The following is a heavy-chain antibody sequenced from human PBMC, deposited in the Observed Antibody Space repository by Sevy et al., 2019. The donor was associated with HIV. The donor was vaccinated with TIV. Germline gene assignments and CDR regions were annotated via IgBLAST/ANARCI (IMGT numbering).Heavy chain of an antibody. CDR1: GFTFTSYG. Sequence: GGSLRLSCAASGFTFTSYGIHWVRQPPGKGLECVAKISFDEKYKYYAWSVKGRFTIARDISKNPVLLEMNSLRADDTGVYYCAKVLGVGSGYDYAFDFWGQGTMVTVSS. CDR2: ISFDEKYK. V-gene: IGHV3-30*02. CDR3: AKVLGVGSGYDYAFDF. D-gene: IGHD5-12*01. J-gene: IGHJ3*01.